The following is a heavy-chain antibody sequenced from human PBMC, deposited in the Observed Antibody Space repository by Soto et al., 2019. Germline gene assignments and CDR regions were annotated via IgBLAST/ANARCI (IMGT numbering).Heavy chain of an antibody. CDR2: IIPIFGTA. CDR3: ARDLAGYCSGGSCYYLRFDP. Sequence: SVKVSCKASGGTFSSYAISWVRQAPGQGLEWMGGIIPIFGTASYAQKFQGRVTITADESTSTAYMELSSLRSEDTAVYYCARDLAGYCSGGSCYYLRFDPWGQGTLVTVSS. J-gene: IGHJ5*02. CDR1: GGTFSSYA. V-gene: IGHV1-69*13. D-gene: IGHD2-15*01.